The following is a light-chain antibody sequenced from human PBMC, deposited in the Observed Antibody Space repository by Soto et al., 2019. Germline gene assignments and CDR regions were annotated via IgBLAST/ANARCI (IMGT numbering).Light chain of an antibody. Sequence: EIVLTQSPGTLSLSPGERATLSCRASQSVSSSYLAWYQQKPDQAPRLLIYGASSRATVIPDRLIGGGSGAFFTLTISILEPDDFAVYYYQQYGSLPFTFGPGTKVDIK. CDR2: GAS. CDR3: QQYGSLPFT. J-gene: IGKJ3*01. CDR1: QSVSSSY. V-gene: IGKV3-20*01.